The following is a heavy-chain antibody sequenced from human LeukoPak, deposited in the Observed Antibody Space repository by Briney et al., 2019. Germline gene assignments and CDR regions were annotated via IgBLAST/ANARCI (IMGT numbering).Heavy chain of an antibody. D-gene: IGHD6-13*01. Sequence: PSETLSLTCTVSGGSIGSDNYYWDWIRQPPGKGLEFIAGIFYTGTTYYNPSLKSRVTISIDTSKNQFSLKLSSVTAADTAVYYCARQEKGLASIAAAGPADYWGQGTLVTVSS. J-gene: IGHJ4*02. CDR2: IFYTGTT. CDR1: GGSIGSDNYY. CDR3: ARQEKGLASIAAAGPADY. V-gene: IGHV4-39*01.